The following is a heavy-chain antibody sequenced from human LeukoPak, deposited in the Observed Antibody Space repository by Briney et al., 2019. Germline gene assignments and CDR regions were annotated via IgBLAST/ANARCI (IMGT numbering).Heavy chain of an antibody. J-gene: IGHJ6*03. V-gene: IGHV3-23*01. CDR1: GFTFSNYA. CDR2: ISGSVGST. D-gene: IGHD2-2*01. Sequence: GGSLRLSCAASGFTFSNYAMSWVRQAPGRGLEWVSGISGSVGSTYYADSVKGRFTISRDNSKNTLYLQMNSLRAEDTAVYYCARGCSSTSCYAAPSDYYFYYMDVWGKGTTVTVSS. CDR3: ARGCSSTSCYAAPSDYYFYYMDV.